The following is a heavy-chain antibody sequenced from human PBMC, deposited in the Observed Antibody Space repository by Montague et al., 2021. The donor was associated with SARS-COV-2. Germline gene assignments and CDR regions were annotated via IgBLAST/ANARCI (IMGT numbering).Heavy chain of an antibody. J-gene: IGHJ4*02. V-gene: IGHV3-23*01. CDR1: GFTFSYYA. D-gene: IGHD3-22*01. Sequence: LSSSASGFTFSYYAMSWVRQAPGKGLEWVSTISGSGGTTYYAYSVKGRFTISRDNSKNTLYLRMNSLRAEGTAVYYCAKAHYYDSSGYYFWGQGTLVTDSS. CDR3: AKAHYYDSSGYYF. CDR2: ISGSGGTT.